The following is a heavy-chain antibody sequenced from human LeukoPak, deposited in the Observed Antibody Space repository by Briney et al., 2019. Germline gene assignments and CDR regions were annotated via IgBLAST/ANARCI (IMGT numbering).Heavy chain of an antibody. V-gene: IGHV1-46*01. Sequence: ASVTVSCKASGYTFTSYYMHWVRQAPGQGLEWMGIINPSGGNTNYAQKFQGRVTMTRDTSTSTVYMELSSLRSEDTAVYYCARDLSRYSSSWSFDYWGQGTLVTVSS. CDR3: ARDLSRYSSSWSFDY. CDR2: INPSGGNT. J-gene: IGHJ4*02. D-gene: IGHD6-13*01. CDR1: GYTFTSYY.